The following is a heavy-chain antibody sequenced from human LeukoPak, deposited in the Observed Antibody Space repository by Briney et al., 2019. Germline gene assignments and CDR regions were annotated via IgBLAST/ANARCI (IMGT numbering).Heavy chain of an antibody. CDR2: ISGSVGST. Sequence: QTGGSLTLSCAASGFTFSIQAMSWVRHPPGKGLEWVSAISGSVGSTYYADSVKGRFTISRENSKNTLYLQMNSLRAEDTAVYYCAKVGSWYSFDYWGQGTLVTVSS. V-gene: IGHV3-23*01. D-gene: IGHD6-13*01. J-gene: IGHJ4*02. CDR3: AKVGSWYSFDY. CDR1: GFTFSIQA.